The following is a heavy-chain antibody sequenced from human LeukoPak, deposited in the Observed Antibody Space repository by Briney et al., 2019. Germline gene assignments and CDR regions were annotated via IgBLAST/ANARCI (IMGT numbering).Heavy chain of an antibody. J-gene: IGHJ6*03. CDR1: GFTVSSNY. Sequence: GGSLRLSCAASGFTVSSNYMSWVRQAPGKGLEWVSVIYSGGSTYYADSVKGRFTISRDNSKNTLYLQMNSLRAEDTAVYYCARVLRYFDWLSTDYYYYYMDVWGKGTTVTISS. CDR2: IYSGGST. D-gene: IGHD3-9*01. V-gene: IGHV3-53*01. CDR3: ARVLRYFDWLSTDYYYYYMDV.